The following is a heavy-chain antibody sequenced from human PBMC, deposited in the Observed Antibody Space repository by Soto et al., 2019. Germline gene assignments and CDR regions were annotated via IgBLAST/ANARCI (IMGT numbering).Heavy chain of an antibody. CDR2: INPNSGGT. CDR3: ARDRLWFGELGDATCSDGMDV. D-gene: IGHD3-10*01. Sequence: QVQLVQSGAEVKKPGASVKVSCKASGYTFTGYYMHWVRQAPGQGLEWMGWINPNSGGTNYAQKFQGWVTMTRDTSISTAYMELSRLRADDMAVYYCARDRLWFGELGDATCSDGMDVWGQGTTVTVSS. J-gene: IGHJ6*02. CDR1: GYTFTGYY. V-gene: IGHV1-2*04.